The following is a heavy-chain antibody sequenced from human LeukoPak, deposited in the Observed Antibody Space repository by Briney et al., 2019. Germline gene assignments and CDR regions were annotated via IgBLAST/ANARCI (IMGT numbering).Heavy chain of an antibody. CDR1: GFTFSDYG. Sequence: GGSLRLSCAAPGFTFSDYGMYWVRRAPGKGLEHVSGISSNGIYTYYANSVKGRFTISRDNSKNTLYLQMGSLRAEDMAVYYCARGPTVITFNAFDVWGQGTMVTVSS. J-gene: IGHJ3*01. V-gene: IGHV3-64*01. CDR3: ARGPTVITFNAFDV. CDR2: ISSNGIYT. D-gene: IGHD4-17*01.